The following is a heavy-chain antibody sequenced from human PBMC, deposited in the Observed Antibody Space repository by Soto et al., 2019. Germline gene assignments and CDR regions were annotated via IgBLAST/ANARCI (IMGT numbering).Heavy chain of an antibody. CDR2: IYYSGST. D-gene: IGHD3-10*01. Sequence: QLQLQESGPGLVKPSETLSLTCTVSGGSISSSSYYWGWIRQPPGKGLEWIGRIYYSGSTYYNPSLKSRVTISVDTSKNQFSLKLSSVTAADTAVYYCARHVLLWFGTLTPSEGMDVWGQGTTVTVSS. CDR3: ARHVLLWFGTLTPSEGMDV. V-gene: IGHV4-39*01. J-gene: IGHJ6*02. CDR1: GGSISSSSYY.